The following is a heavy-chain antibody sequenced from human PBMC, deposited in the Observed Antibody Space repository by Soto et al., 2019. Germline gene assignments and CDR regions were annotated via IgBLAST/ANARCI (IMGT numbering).Heavy chain of an antibody. CDR2: ISSSSSYI. Sequence: GGSLRLSCAASGFTFSSYSMNWVRQAPGKGLEWASSISSSSSYIYYADSVKGRFTISRDNAKNSPYLQMNSLRAEDTAVYYCARAGSSGWYARNWFDPWGQGTLVTVSS. V-gene: IGHV3-21*01. CDR1: GFTFSSYS. D-gene: IGHD6-19*01. CDR3: ARAGSSGWYARNWFDP. J-gene: IGHJ5*02.